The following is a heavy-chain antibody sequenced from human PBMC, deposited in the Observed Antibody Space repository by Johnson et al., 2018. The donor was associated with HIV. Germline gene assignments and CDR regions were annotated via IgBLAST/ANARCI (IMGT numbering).Heavy chain of an antibody. CDR3: AKVVGIATSGWDAFDI. V-gene: IGHV3-20*04. J-gene: IGHJ3*02. D-gene: IGHD6-13*01. CDR1: AFTFDDYG. CDR2: INWHGGST. Sequence: VQLVESGGGVVRPGGSLRLSCAAFAFTFDDYGMSWVRQGPGKGLEWVSGINWHGGSTGYADSVKGRFTISRDNAKNSLYLQMNSLRLEDTAMYYCAKVVGIATSGWDAFDIWGQGTVVTVSS.